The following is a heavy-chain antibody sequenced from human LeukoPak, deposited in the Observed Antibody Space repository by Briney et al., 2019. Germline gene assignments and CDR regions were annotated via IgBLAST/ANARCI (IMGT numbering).Heavy chain of an antibody. J-gene: IGHJ4*02. CDR2: ISGSGGRT. D-gene: IGHD3-3*01. V-gene: IGHV3-23*01. CDR3: VKDPAHDFWSGCYGFDY. Sequence: GGSLRLSCAASRFTFSSFAMSWVRQAPGKGLEWVSTISGSGGRTNYADSVKGRFTISRDNFKNTLYLQMDSLRAEDTAVYYCVKDPAHDFWSGCYGFDYWGQGTLVTVSS. CDR1: RFTFSSFA.